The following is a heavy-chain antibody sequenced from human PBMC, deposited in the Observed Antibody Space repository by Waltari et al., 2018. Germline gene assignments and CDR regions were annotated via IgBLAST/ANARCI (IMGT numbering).Heavy chain of an antibody. J-gene: IGHJ4*02. D-gene: IGHD1-26*01. CDR3: TRGEWEPISY. V-gene: IGHV3-49*03. CDR2: IRSKAYGGTT. Sequence: EVQLVESGGGLVQPGRSLRLSCTASGFTFGDYAMSWFRQAPGKGLEWVGFIRSKAYGGTTEYAASVKGRFTISRDDSKSIAYLQMNSLKTEDTAVYYCTRGEWEPISYWGQGTLVTVSS. CDR1: GFTFGDYA.